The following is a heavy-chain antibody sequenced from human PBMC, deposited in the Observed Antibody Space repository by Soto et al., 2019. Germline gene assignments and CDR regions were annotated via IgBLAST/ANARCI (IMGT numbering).Heavy chain of an antibody. V-gene: IGHV3-11*01. CDR3: ARDLIALAGTHTDY. CDR2: ISSSGITI. J-gene: IGHJ4*02. Sequence: GGSLRLSCAASGFTFSDYYISWIRQAPWKGLEWVSYISSSGITIYYAESVKGRFTISRDNAKNSLYLQMNSLRAEDKAVYYCARDLIALAGTHTDYWGQRTLVTVCS. D-gene: IGHD6-19*01. CDR1: GFTFSDYY.